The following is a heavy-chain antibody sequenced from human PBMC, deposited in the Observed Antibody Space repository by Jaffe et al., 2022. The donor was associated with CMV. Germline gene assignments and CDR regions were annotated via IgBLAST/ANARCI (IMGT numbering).Heavy chain of an antibody. Sequence: EVQLMESGGGLVQPGGSLRLSCAIAGFTFSSYDMNWVRQAPGRGLEWVAYIDRSGNTMYYADSVKGRFTISKDYAENSLYLHMNSLRAEDTGIYYCARVPSSSGWYPFDYWGQGIRVTVSS. CDR2: IDRSGNTM. CDR1: GFTFSSYD. CDR3: ARVPSSSGWYPFDY. J-gene: IGHJ4*02. D-gene: IGHD6-13*01. V-gene: IGHV3-48*03.